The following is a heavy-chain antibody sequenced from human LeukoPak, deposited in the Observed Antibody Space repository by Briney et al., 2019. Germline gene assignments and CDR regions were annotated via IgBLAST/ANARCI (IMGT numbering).Heavy chain of an antibody. CDR2: ISSGASTI. Sequence: GGSLRLSCAASGFSFSDYYMTWIRQAPGKGLEWIASISSGASTIYYAGSVKGRLTISRDNDKNSLYLQMNSLRVEDTAVYYCASGMIEFDYWGQGTLVTVSS. CDR3: ASGMIEFDY. D-gene: IGHD1-14*01. V-gene: IGHV3-11*04. CDR1: GFSFSDYY. J-gene: IGHJ4*02.